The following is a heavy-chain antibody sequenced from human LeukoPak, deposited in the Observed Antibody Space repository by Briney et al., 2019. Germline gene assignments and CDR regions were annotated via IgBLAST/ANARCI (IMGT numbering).Heavy chain of an antibody. CDR1: GFTFSTYL. CDR2: IKQDGSEK. J-gene: IGHJ4*02. D-gene: IGHD2-15*01. CDR3: ARGEYCSGGSCYSPFDY. V-gene: IGHV3-7*01. Sequence: GGSLRLSCAASGFTFSTYLMSWVRQAPGKGLEWVANIKQDGSEKYYADSVKGRFTISRDNSKNTLYLQMNSLRAEDTAVYYCARGEYCSGGSCYSPFDYWGQGTLVTVSS.